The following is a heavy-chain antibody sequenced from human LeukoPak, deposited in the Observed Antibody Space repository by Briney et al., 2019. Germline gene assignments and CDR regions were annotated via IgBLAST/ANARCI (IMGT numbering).Heavy chain of an antibody. CDR1: GFTFSSYS. Sequence: GGSLTLFCAASGFTFSSYSMNWVRQAPGKGLEWVSSISSSSSYIYYADSVKGRFTISRENAKNSLYLQMNSLRAEDTAVYYCARAPWPYSGSYYFDYWGQGTLVTVSS. J-gene: IGHJ4*02. V-gene: IGHV3-21*01. D-gene: IGHD1-26*01. CDR3: ARAPWPYSGSYYFDY. CDR2: ISSSSSYI.